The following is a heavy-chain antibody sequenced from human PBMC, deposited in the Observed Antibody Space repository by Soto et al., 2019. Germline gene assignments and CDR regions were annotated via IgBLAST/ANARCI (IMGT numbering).Heavy chain of an antibody. Sequence: GASVKVSCKASGYTFSGYYMHWVRQAPGQGLEWMGWINPNSGGTNYAQKFQGWVTMTRDTSISTAYMELSRLRSDDTAVYYCARSGWGSSGWPNDGAYYYYGMDVWGQGTTVTVSS. J-gene: IGHJ6*02. CDR1: GYTFSGYY. CDR2: INPNSGGT. D-gene: IGHD6-19*01. CDR3: ARSGWGSSGWPNDGAYYYYGMDV. V-gene: IGHV1-2*04.